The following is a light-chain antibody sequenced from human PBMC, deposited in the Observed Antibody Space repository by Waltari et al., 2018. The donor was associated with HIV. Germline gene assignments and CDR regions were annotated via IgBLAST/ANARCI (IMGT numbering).Light chain of an antibody. CDR2: GAS. CDR3: QQYNNWPWT. Sequence: EVVMTQSPATLSVSPGERATLSCRASQNIANNLTWNQQKPGQPPRLLIYGASTRATGSPARFSGSGSGTEFTLTISSLQSEDFAVYYCQQYNNWPWTFGQGTKVEIK. CDR1: QNIANN. V-gene: IGKV3-15*01. J-gene: IGKJ1*01.